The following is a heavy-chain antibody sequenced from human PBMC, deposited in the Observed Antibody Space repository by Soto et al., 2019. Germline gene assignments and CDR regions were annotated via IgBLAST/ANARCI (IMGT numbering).Heavy chain of an antibody. CDR1: GCTFSSYA. V-gene: IGHV3-23*01. D-gene: IGHD2-15*01. CDR2: ISGSGGST. Sequence: PGGSLRLSCAASGCTFSSYAMSWVRQAPGKGLEWVSAISGSGGSTYYADSVKGRFTISRDNAKNTLYLQMNSLRAEDTAVYYCARVRGGSEAQRYCSGGSCYPSTYYYYGMDVWGQGTTVTVSS. CDR3: ARVRGGSEAQRYCSGGSCYPSTYYYYGMDV. J-gene: IGHJ6*02.